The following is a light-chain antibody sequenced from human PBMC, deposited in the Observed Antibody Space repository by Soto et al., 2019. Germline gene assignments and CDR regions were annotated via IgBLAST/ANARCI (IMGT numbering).Light chain of an antibody. V-gene: IGKV3-20*01. CDR1: QSVTTQ. CDR2: GAS. Sequence: IVLTKSPGTLSLSPGERXTLSSXASQSVTTQLAWYQQKPGQAPRLIIHGASSRATGVPDRITGSGSGTDFTLFISRLEPEDFAVYYCQQYGGSTRTFGQGTKVDIK. J-gene: IGKJ1*01. CDR3: QQYGGSTRT.